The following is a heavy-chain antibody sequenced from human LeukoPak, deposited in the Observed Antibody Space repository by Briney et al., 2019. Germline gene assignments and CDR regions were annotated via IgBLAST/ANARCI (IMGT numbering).Heavy chain of an antibody. D-gene: IGHD3-3*01. V-gene: IGHV4-34*01. J-gene: IGHJ5*02. CDR2: INHSGST. CDR3: ARDGGAYYDFWSGPRRYNWFDP. CDR1: GGSFSGYY. Sequence: PSETLSLTCAVYGGSFSGYYWSWIRQPPGKGLEWIGEINHSGSTNYNPSLKSRVTISVDTSKNQFSLKLSSVTAADAAVYYCARDGGAYYDFWSGPRRYNWFDPWGQGTLVTVSS.